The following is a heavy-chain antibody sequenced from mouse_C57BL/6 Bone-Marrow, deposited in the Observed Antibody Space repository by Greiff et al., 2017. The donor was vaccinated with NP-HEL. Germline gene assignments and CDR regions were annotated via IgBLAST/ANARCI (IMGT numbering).Heavy chain of an antibody. D-gene: IGHD1-1*01. J-gene: IGHJ4*01. Sequence: VQLQQSGAELARPGASVKLSCKASGYTFTSYGISWVKQRTGQGLEWIGEIYPRSVNTYYNEKFKGKATLTADKSSSTAYMELRSLTSEDSAVYFCARADYGSGYTSGYWGQGTSVTVSS. V-gene: IGHV1-81*01. CDR1: GYTFTSYG. CDR3: ARADYGSGYTSGY. CDR2: IYPRSVNT.